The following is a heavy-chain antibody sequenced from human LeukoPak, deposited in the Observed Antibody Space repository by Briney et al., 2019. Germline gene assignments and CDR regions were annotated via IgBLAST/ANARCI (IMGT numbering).Heavy chain of an antibody. V-gene: IGHV4-4*09. CDR2: IYSSETT. D-gene: IGHD3-3*01. Sequence: SETLSLTCSVSGASISSDYWSWIRQPPGKGLEWIGNIYSSETTKYNPSLRSRATISGDTSKNQFSLRLTSVTAADTAVYYCARHSNFWDIDHWSPGTLVTVSS. CDR1: GASISSDY. J-gene: IGHJ4*02. CDR3: ARHSNFWDIDH.